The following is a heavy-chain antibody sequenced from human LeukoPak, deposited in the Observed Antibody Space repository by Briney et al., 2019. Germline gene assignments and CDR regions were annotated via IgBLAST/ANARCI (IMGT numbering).Heavy chain of an antibody. CDR2: INHSGST. D-gene: IGHD5-18*01. CDR1: GGSISNYQ. Sequence: PSETLSLTCTVSGGSISNYQWSWIRQPPGKGLEWIGEINHSGSTNYNPSLKSRVTISVDTSKNQFSLKLSSVTAADTAVYYCAGSRYSYGYLGYWGQGTLVTVSS. CDR3: AGSRYSYGYLGY. V-gene: IGHV4-34*01. J-gene: IGHJ4*02.